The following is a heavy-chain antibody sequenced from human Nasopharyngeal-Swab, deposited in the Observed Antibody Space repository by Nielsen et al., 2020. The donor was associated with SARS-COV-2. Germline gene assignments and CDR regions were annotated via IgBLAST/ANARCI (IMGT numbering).Heavy chain of an antibody. CDR3: VKDNLLRAFDL. Sequence: SLKISCAASGFTFDDYAMHWVRQPPGKGLEWVSGVNWNSAAIHYADSVKGRFTISRDNAKNSLYLQMNSLRAEDTALYYCVKDNLLRAFDLWGQGTMVTVSS. CDR2: VNWNSAAI. J-gene: IGHJ3*01. CDR1: GFTFDDYA. V-gene: IGHV3-9*01. D-gene: IGHD2-15*01.